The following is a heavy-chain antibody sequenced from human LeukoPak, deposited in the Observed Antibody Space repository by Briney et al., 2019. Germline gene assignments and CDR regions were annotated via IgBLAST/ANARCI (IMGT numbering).Heavy chain of an antibody. D-gene: IGHD2-2*01. Sequence: PSETLSLTCTVSGGSISSGGYYWSWIRQPPGKGLEWIGYIYHSGSTYYNPSLKSRVTISVDRSKNQFSLKLSSVTAADTAVYYCARDFGKVVPAASYYYYYYMDVWGKGTTVTVSS. CDR3: ARDFGKVVPAASYYYYYYMDV. CDR1: GGSISSGGYY. V-gene: IGHV4-30-2*01. J-gene: IGHJ6*03. CDR2: IYHSGST.